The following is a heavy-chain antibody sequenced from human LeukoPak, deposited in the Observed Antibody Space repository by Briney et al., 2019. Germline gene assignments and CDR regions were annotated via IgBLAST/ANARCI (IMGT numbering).Heavy chain of an antibody. V-gene: IGHV3-7*04. CDR1: GFIFNKYW. CDR3: AGGPDYVVY. J-gene: IGHJ4*02. CDR2: IKEDGSEK. Sequence: GGSLTLSCAASGFIFNKYWMSWVRQAPGKGPEWVANIKEDGSEKYYVDSAKGRFTISRDNVENSLYLEINSLRAEDTAVYYCAGGPDYVVYWGQGTLVTVSS.